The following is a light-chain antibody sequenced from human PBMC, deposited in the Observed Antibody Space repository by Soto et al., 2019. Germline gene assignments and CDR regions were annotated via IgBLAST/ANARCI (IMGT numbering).Light chain of an antibody. CDR1: QGIRND. Sequence: AIQVTQSPSSLSASVGDRVTITCRASQGIRNDLGWYQQKPGKAPKLLIYAASSLQSGVPSRFSGSGSGTDFTLTISSLQPEDFAVYSCLQYATSPRTFGQGTKVDI. CDR2: AAS. V-gene: IGKV1-6*01. CDR3: LQYATSPRT. J-gene: IGKJ1*01.